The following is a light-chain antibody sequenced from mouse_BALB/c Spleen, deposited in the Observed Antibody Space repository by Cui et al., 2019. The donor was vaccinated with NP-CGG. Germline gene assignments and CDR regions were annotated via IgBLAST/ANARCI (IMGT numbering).Light chain of an antibody. CDR2: GTN. Sequence: QAVVPQESAPTTSPGETVTLTCHASTGAVTTSNYANWVQEKPDHLFTGLIGGTNNRVPGVPARFSGSLIGDKAALTITGAQTEDEAIYFCALWYSNHWVFGGGTKLTVL. V-gene: IGLV1*01. J-gene: IGLJ1*01. CDR1: TGAVTTSNY. CDR3: ALWYSNHWV.